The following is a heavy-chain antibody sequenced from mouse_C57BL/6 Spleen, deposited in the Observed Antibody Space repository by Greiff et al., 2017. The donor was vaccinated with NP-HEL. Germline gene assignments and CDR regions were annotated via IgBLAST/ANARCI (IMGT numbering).Heavy chain of an antibody. Sequence: EVQLQQSGPGLVKPSQSLSLTCSVTGYSITSGYYWNWIRQFPGNKLEWMGYISYDGSNNYNPSLKNRISITRDTSKNQFFLTLNSVTTEDTATYYCARDQGYGYDGYFDVWGTGTTVTVSS. D-gene: IGHD2-2*01. CDR2: ISYDGSN. V-gene: IGHV3-6*01. J-gene: IGHJ1*03. CDR3: ARDQGYGYDGYFDV. CDR1: GYSITSGYY.